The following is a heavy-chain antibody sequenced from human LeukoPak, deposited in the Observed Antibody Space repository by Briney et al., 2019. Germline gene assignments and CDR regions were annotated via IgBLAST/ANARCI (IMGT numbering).Heavy chain of an antibody. J-gene: IGHJ4*02. CDR3: AKALEQETVIALDS. CDR2: ISGSGGST. D-gene: IGHD6-13*01. Sequence: PGGSLRLSCAASGFSFSSFSMHWVRQAPGKGLEWVSAISGSGGSTYYADSVKGRFTISRDNSKNTLYLQMNSLRAEDTSIYFCAKALEQETVIALDSWGQGTLVTVSS. V-gene: IGHV3-23*01. CDR1: GFSFSSFS.